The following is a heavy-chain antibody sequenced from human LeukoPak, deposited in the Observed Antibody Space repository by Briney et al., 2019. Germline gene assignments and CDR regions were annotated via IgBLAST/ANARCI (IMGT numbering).Heavy chain of an antibody. CDR1: GGTFSSYA. CDR2: IIPIFGTA. CDR3: ARVTTTVVTPGYDYYMDV. D-gene: IGHD4-23*01. V-gene: IGHV1-69*13. J-gene: IGHJ6*03. Sequence: SVKVSCKASGGTFSSYAISWVRQAPGQGLEWMGGIIPIFGTANYAQKFQGRVTITADESTSTAYMELSSLRSEDTAVYYCARVTTTVVTPGYDYYMDVWGKGTTVTVSS.